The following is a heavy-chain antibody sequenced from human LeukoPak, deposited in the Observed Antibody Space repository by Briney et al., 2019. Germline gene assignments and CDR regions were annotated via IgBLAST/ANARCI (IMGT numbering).Heavy chain of an antibody. Sequence: GGSLRLSCAASGFMFSKSWMHWVRQVPGKGLVWVARIYNDGSTTNYADSVKGRFTISRDNAKNSLYLQMNSLRAEDTAVYYCARDFSVATTDYWGRGTLVTVSS. J-gene: IGHJ4*02. CDR3: ARDFSVATTDY. CDR2: IYNDGSTT. D-gene: IGHD5-12*01. V-gene: IGHV3-74*01. CDR1: GFMFSKSW.